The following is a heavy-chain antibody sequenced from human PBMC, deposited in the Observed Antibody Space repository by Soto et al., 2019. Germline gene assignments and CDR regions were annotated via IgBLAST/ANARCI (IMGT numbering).Heavy chain of an antibody. Sequence: QVQLQQWGAGLLKPSETLSLTCAVYGGSFSGYYWSWIRQPPGKGLEWIGEINHSGSTNYNPSLKSRVTISVDTSKNQFSLKLSSVTAADTAVYYCANQYSGSYGDAFDIWGQGTMVTVSS. D-gene: IGHD1-26*01. V-gene: IGHV4-34*01. CDR2: INHSGST. CDR1: GGSFSGYY. CDR3: ANQYSGSYGDAFDI. J-gene: IGHJ3*02.